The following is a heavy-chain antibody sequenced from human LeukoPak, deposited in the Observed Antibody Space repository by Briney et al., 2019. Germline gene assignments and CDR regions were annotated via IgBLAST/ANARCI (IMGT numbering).Heavy chain of an antibody. CDR3: ARDLIVGATCFDY. V-gene: IGHV1-2*02. Sequence: ASVKVSCKASGYTFTGSYMHWVRQAPGQGLEWMGWISPKTGGTNYVQKFQGRVTMTRDTSISTAYMELSRLRSDDTAVYYCARDLIVGATCFDYWGQGTLVTVSS. J-gene: IGHJ4*02. CDR2: ISPKTGGT. CDR1: GYTFTGSY. D-gene: IGHD1-26*01.